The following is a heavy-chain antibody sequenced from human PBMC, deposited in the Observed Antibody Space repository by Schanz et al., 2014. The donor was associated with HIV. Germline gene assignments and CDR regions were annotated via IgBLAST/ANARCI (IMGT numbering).Heavy chain of an antibody. CDR1: GFTFSSSG. CDR3: AKGQRGIVRGDIDY. Sequence: QVQLVESGGGVVQPGRSLRLSCTASGFTFSSSGMHWVRQAPGKGLEWVAVIWYDGSNKYYADSVKGRFTISRDNSKNTLYLQMNSLRDEDTAVYYCAKGQRGIVRGDIDYWGQGTLVTVSS. J-gene: IGHJ4*02. CDR2: IWYDGSNK. D-gene: IGHD3-10*01. V-gene: IGHV3-33*06.